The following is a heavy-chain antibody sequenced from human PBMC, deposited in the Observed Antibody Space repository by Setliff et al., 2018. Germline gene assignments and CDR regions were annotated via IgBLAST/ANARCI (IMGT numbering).Heavy chain of an antibody. CDR1: GFSLNTTGEG. CDR2: VYWDGDQ. Sequence: SGPMLVNPTQTLTLTCTFSGFSLNTTGEGVGWIRQPPGKALEWLALVYWDGDQRYSPSLNSRLSITKDSSKSQVFLTMTNMDPVDTATYYCALRRGNEWHLVRWFDPWGPGIQVTVSS. D-gene: IGHD6-6*01. J-gene: IGHJ5*02. V-gene: IGHV2-5*02. CDR3: ALRRGNEWHLVRWFDP.